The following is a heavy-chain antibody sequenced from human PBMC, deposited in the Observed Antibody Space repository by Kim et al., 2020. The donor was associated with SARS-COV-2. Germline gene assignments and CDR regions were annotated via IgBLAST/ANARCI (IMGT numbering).Heavy chain of an antibody. Sequence: SETLSLTCAVYGGSFSGYYWSWIRQPPGKGLEWIGEINHSGSTNYNPSLKSRVTISVDTSKNQFSLKLSSVTAADTAVYYCARGPHTYDFWSGYTRHYY. CDR2: INHSGST. CDR1: GGSFSGYY. J-gene: IGHJ6*03. D-gene: IGHD3-3*01. CDR3: ARGPHTYDFWSGYTRHYY. V-gene: IGHV4-34*01.